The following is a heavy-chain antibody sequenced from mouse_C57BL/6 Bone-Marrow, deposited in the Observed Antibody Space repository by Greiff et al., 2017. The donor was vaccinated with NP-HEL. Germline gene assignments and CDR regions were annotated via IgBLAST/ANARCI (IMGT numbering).Heavy chain of an antibody. CDR1: GYTFTSYG. D-gene: IGHD3-2*02. Sequence: QVQLQQSGAELARPGASVKLSCKASGYTFTSYGISWVKQRTGQGLEWIGEIYPRSGNTYYNEKFKGKATLTADKSSSTAYIELRSLTSEDSAVYFCAREAGTWFAYWGQGTLVTVSA. CDR2: IYPRSGNT. CDR3: AREAGTWFAY. J-gene: IGHJ3*01. V-gene: IGHV1-81*01.